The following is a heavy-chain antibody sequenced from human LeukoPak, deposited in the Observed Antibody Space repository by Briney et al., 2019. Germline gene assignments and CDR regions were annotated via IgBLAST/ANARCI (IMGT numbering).Heavy chain of an antibody. CDR3: ARDYYGSGSYGMDV. CDR1: GFTFSSYA. Sequence: GGSLRLSCAASGFTFSSYAMHWVRQAPGKGLEWVAVISYDGSNKCYADSVKGRFTISRDNSKNTLYLQMNSLRAEDTAVYYCARDYYGSGSYGMDVWGQGTTVTVSS. J-gene: IGHJ6*02. CDR2: ISYDGSNK. V-gene: IGHV3-30-3*01. D-gene: IGHD3-10*01.